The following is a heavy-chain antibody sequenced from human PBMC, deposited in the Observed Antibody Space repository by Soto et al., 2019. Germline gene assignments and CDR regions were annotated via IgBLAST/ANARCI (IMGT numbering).Heavy chain of an antibody. CDR2: INHSGST. V-gene: IGHV4-34*01. J-gene: IGHJ6*02. CDR3: ARDLGSGTDV. D-gene: IGHD3-10*01. Sequence: SETLSLTRAVYGGSFSGYYWSWIRQPPGKGLEWIGEINHSGSTNYNPSLKSRVTISVDTSKNQFSLKLSSVTAADTAVYYCARDLGSGTDVWGQGTTVTVSS. CDR1: GGSFSGYY.